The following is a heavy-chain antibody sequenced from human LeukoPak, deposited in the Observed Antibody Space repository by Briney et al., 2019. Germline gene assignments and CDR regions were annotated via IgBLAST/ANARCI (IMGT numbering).Heavy chain of an antibody. V-gene: IGHV3-23*01. CDR1: GFTFNSYA. CDR3: AKRVCSSVSCPFDH. J-gene: IGHJ4*02. D-gene: IGHD2-2*01. Sequence: GGSLRLSCAASGFTFNSYALYWVRQVPGKGLEWVSTISSSGGTTSYTDSVKGRFTISRDNSKNTLYLQMNGLRAANTAIYYCAKRVCSSVSCPFDHWGQGTLVTVSS. CDR2: ISSSGGTT.